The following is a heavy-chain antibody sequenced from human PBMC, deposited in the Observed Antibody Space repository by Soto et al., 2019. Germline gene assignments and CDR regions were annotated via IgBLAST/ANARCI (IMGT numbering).Heavy chain of an antibody. Sequence: DVRLAESGGGLIQPGESLRLSCAAFGFTISGKKYVAWVRQAPGRGLEGVSALYELDGSFYAASVQGRFTTTSDSSNTTVYLQMSDLRPDDSAVYYCANWHGREHAYDVWGQGTTVTVSS. CDR3: ANWHGREHAYDV. CDR1: GFTISGKKY. J-gene: IGHJ3*01. V-gene: IGHV3-53*01. CDR2: LYELDGS. D-gene: IGHD1-1*01.